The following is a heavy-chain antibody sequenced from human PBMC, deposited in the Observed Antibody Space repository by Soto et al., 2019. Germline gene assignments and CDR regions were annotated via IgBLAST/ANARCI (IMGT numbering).Heavy chain of an antibody. CDR3: AKDRGYSYGYYY. J-gene: IGHJ4*02. CDR1: GFTFSSYA. V-gene: IGHV3-23*01. CDR2: ISGSGGST. Sequence: GGSLRLSCAASGFTFSSYAMSWVRQAPGKGLEWVSAISGSGGSTYYADSVKGRFTICRDYSKNTLYLQMNSLRAEDTAVYYCAKDRGYSYGYYYWGQGTLVTVSS. D-gene: IGHD5-18*01.